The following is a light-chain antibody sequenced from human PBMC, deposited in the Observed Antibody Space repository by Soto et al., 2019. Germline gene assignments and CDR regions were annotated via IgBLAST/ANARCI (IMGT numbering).Light chain of an antibody. CDR3: QHYFNWPYT. J-gene: IGKJ2*01. CDR1: QIISSTY. CDR2: GAS. Sequence: DIVLTQSPGTLSLSPGERATLSCRASQIISSTYLGWYQQKPGQAPRLLIYGASSRATGIPDRFSGSGSGTDFTLTISRLEPEDFALYYCQHYFNWPYTFGQGTKLEIK. V-gene: IGKV3-20*01.